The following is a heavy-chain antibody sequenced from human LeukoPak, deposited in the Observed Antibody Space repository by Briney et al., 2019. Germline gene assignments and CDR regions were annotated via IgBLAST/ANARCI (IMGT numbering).Heavy chain of an antibody. Sequence: ASVKVSCKASGYTFTSYGISWVGPAPGQGLEWMGWISAYNGNTNYAQKLQGRVTMTTDTSTSTAYMELRRLRSDDTAVYYCAIGSGSQIFDDWGQVTLVTVSS. CDR1: GYTFTSYG. CDR2: ISAYNGNT. J-gene: IGHJ4*02. V-gene: IGHV1-18*01. CDR3: AIGSGSQIFDD. D-gene: IGHD3-10*01.